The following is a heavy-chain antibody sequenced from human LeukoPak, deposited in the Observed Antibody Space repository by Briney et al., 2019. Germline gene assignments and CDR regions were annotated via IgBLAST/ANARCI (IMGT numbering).Heavy chain of an antibody. V-gene: IGHV4-59*01. CDR1: GGSISSYY. CDR2: IYYNGNT. CDR3: ARGRVSSSSWFSTYYYYFYMDV. D-gene: IGHD6-13*01. Sequence: SETLSLTCTVSGGSISSYYWSWIRQPPGKGLEWIGYIYYNGNTNYNPSLKSRVTISVDTSKNHFSLRLSSVTAADTAVYFCARGRVSSSSWFSTYYYYFYMDVWGKGTTVTVSS. J-gene: IGHJ6*03.